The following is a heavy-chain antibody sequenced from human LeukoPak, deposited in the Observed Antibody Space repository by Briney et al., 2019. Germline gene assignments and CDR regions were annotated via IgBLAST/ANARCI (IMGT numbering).Heavy chain of an antibody. J-gene: IGHJ6*04. D-gene: IGHD3-10*01. CDR1: GGTFSSYA. CDR2: IIPIFGTA. CDR3: HYGSGSYYNVGGYYYYAMDV. V-gene: IGHV1-69*13. Sequence: SVKLSCKASGGTFSSYAISWVRQAPGQGLEWMGGIIPIFGTANYAQKFQGRVTITADESTSTAYMELSSLRSEDTAVYCCHYGSGSYYNVGGYYYYAMDVWGKGTTVTVSS.